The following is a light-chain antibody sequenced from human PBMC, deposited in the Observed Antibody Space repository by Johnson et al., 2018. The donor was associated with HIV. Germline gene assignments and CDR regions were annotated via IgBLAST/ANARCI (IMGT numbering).Light chain of an antibody. V-gene: IGLV1-51*01. CDR3: GTWDSSLSVDV. J-gene: IGLJ1*01. CDR2: DNN. CDR1: SSNIGNNY. Sequence: QSVLTQPPSVSAAPGQKVTISCSGSSSNIGNNYVSWYQQLPGTAPKLLIYDNNKRPSGIPDRFSGSKSGTSATLGITGLQTGDEADYYCGTWDSSLSVDVVGTGTKVTVL.